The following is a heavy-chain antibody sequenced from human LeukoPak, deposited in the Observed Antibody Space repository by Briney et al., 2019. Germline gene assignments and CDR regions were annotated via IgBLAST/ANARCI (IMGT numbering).Heavy chain of an antibody. J-gene: IGHJ4*02. V-gene: IGHV3-9*01. D-gene: IGHD3-9*01. Sequence: PGGSLRLSCAASGFTFDDYAMNWVRQAPGKGLEWVSGISWNSGSIGYADSVKGRFTISRDNAKNSLYLQMNSLRAEDTALYYCAKEISYDILTGYNYWGQGTLVTVSS. CDR1: GFTFDDYA. CDR3: AKEISYDILTGYNY. CDR2: ISWNSGSI.